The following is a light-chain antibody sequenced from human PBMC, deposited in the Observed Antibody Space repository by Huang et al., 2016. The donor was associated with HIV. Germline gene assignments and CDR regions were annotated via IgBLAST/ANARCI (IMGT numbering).Light chain of an antibody. CDR1: QSVNSN. J-gene: IGKJ4*01. CDR3: QQYNNWPLT. CDR2: GAS. V-gene: IGKV3-15*01. Sequence: EIVMTQSPATLSVSPGERATLSCRASQSVNSNLAWYQQKPGQAPRSLSYGASTSATGIPARFSGSGSGKEFTLTISSLQSEDFAVYSCQQYNNWPLTFGGGTKVEIK.